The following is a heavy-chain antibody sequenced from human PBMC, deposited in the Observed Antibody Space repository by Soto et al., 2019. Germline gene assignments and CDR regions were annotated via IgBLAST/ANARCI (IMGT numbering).Heavy chain of an antibody. CDR2: ISYDGSNK. CDR3: ARDGGYDSSGYYYVRDDAFDI. D-gene: IGHD3-22*01. CDR1: GFTFSSYA. V-gene: IGHV3-30-3*01. Sequence: GGSLRLSCAASGFTFSSYAMHWVRQAPGKGLEWVAVISYDGSNKYYADSVKGRFTISRDNSKNTLYLQMNSLRAEDTAVYYCARDGGYDSSGYYYVRDDAFDIWGQGTMVTVSS. J-gene: IGHJ3*02.